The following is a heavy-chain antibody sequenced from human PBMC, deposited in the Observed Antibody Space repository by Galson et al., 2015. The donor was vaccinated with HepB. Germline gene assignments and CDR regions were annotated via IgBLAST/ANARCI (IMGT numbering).Heavy chain of an antibody. Sequence: SETLSLTCTVSGGSISSSSYYWGWIRQPPGKGLEWIGSIYYSGSTYYNPSLKSRVTISVDTSKNQFSLKLSSVTAADTAVYYCARTISYGGRGNWFDPWGQGTLVTVSS. CDR3: ARTISYGGRGNWFDP. D-gene: IGHD4-23*01. CDR2: IYYSGST. CDR1: GGSISSSSYY. V-gene: IGHV4-39*01. J-gene: IGHJ5*02.